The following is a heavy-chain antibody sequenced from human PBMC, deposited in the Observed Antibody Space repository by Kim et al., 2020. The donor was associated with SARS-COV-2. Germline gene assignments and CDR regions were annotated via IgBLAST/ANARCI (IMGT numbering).Heavy chain of an antibody. CDR3: ARRGSVYYWYFDL. D-gene: IGHD2-8*01. CDR1: GDSFSGSYY. V-gene: IGHV4-61*03. J-gene: IGHJ2*01. CDR2: IFNLGST. Sequence: SETLSLTCTISGDSFSGSYYWSWVRQPPGKGLEWIGDIFNLGSTNYNPSLESRVTILGDMSKNRFSLKLSSVTPADTAVYYCARRGSVYYWYFDLWCR.